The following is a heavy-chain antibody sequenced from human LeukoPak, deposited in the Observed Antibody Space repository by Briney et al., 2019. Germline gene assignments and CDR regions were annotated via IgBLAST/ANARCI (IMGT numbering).Heavy chain of an antibody. CDR2: ISYDGSNI. V-gene: IGHV3-30*04. CDR1: EFNFMSYS. CDR3: ARIPLDGHWYSDL. Sequence: PGGSLRLSCVASEFNFMSYSMQWVRQAPVKGLQWVAAISYDGSNICYGDSVEGRFTISRDNSKNTLYLQMNNLRTEDTAVYYCARIPLDGHWYSDLWGRGTLVTVSS. D-gene: IGHD5-24*01. J-gene: IGHJ2*01.